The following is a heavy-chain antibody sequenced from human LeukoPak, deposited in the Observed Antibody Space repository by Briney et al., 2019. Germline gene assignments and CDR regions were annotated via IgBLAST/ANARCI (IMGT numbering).Heavy chain of an antibody. J-gene: IGHJ3*02. CDR3: ARGRASYYDSSGHAFDI. Sequence: SETLSLTCTVSGGSISSYYWSWIRQPAGKGLEWIGRIYTSGSTNYNPSLKSRVTMSVDTSKNRFSLKLSSVTAADTAVYYCARGRASYYDSSGHAFDIWGQGTMVTVSS. CDR2: IYTSGST. D-gene: IGHD3-22*01. CDR1: GGSISSYY. V-gene: IGHV4-4*07.